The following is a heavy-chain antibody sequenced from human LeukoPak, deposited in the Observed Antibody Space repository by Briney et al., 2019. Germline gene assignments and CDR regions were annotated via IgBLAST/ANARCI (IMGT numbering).Heavy chain of an antibody. D-gene: IGHD2/OR15-2a*01. CDR3: ARDRGTTTGYFFDY. CDR2: IYTSGST. CDR1: GASISGYH. V-gene: IGHV4-4*07. J-gene: IGHJ4*02. Sequence: SETLSLTCTVSGASISGYHWSWIRQPAGKGLEWIGRIYTSGSTSYNPSLNSRITMSVDTSKNLFSLRLSSVTAEDTAVYYCARDRGTTTGYFFDYWGQGALVTVSS.